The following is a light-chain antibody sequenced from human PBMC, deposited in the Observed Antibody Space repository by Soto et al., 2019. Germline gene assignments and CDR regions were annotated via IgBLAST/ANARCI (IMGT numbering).Light chain of an antibody. CDR3: QQYDNLPPA. V-gene: IGKV3-20*01. J-gene: IGKJ1*01. CDR2: SSS. CDR1: QTITGTY. Sequence: EIVLTQSPGTLSLSPGERATLSCRASQTITGTYLAWYQQKPGHARRLLFYSSSSRAAGLSDRFSGSGSGTDFSLTISSLQPEDFATYYCQQYDNLPPAFGQGTKVDI.